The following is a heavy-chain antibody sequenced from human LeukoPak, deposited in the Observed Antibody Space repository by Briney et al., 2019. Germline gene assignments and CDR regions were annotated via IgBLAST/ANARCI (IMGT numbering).Heavy chain of an antibody. V-gene: IGHV3-23*01. CDR2: ISGSGTRT. CDR1: GFTFSSYA. Sequence: PGGSLRLSCAASGFTFSSYAMSWVRQAPGKGLEWVSAISGSGTRTYYAGSVKGRFTISRDNSKNTLYLQMNSLSAEDTAVYYCAKRYDSSGNYLGAFDIWGQGTMVTVSS. J-gene: IGHJ3*02. D-gene: IGHD3-22*01. CDR3: AKRYDSSGNYLGAFDI.